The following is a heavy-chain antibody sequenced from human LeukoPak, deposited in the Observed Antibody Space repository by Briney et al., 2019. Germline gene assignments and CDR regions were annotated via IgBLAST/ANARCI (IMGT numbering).Heavy chain of an antibody. J-gene: IGHJ4*02. CDR3: AKVRYGGNPFDY. V-gene: IGHV3-30*18. CDR1: GFTFDNYD. Sequence: GGSLRLSCATSGFTFDNYDMHWVRQAPGKGLSWVAVISYDERKEYYADSVKGRFTVSRDNSKNTLYLQMNSLRAEDTAVYYCAKVRYGGNPFDYWGQGTLVTVSS. CDR2: ISYDERKE. D-gene: IGHD4-23*01.